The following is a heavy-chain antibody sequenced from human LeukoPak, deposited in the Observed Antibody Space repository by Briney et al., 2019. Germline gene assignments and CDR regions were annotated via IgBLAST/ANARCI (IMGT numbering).Heavy chain of an antibody. CDR2: IWYDGSNK. V-gene: IGHV3-33*01. Sequence: PGRSLRLSCAASGFTFSSYGMHWVRQAPGKGLEWVAVIWYDGSNKYYADSVKGRFTISRDNSKNTLYLQMNSLRAEDTAVYYCARDYARYCSSTSCYTFLYWGQGTLVTVSS. J-gene: IGHJ4*02. CDR3: ARDYARYCSSTSCYTFLY. D-gene: IGHD2-2*02. CDR1: GFTFSSYG.